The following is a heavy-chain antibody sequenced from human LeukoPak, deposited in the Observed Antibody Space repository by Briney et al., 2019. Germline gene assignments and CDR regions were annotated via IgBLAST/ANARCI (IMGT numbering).Heavy chain of an antibody. CDR1: GFTFSSYG. D-gene: IGHD6-13*01. Sequence: GGSLRLSCAASGFTFSSYGMHWVRQAPGRGLEWVAVIWYDGSNKYYADSVKGRFTISRDNSKNTLYLQMNSLRAEDTAVYYCARGGLGIAAAGTATLTYYFDYWGQGTLVTVSS. CDR3: ARGGLGIAAAGTATLTYYFDY. CDR2: IWYDGSNK. J-gene: IGHJ4*02. V-gene: IGHV3-33*01.